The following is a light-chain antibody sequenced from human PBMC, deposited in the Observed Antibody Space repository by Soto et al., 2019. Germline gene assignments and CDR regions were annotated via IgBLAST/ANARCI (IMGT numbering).Light chain of an antibody. CDR1: ESVSSN. CDR2: GAS. J-gene: IGKJ1*01. Sequence: EIVMTQSPGPLSVSPGERATLSCRASESVSSNLAWYQQKPGQAPSLLIYGASTRAAGVPVRFSSSGSGTEFTLTIRSRQSEDFAVYYCQQYHYWPRTFGQGTKVEIK. CDR3: QQYHYWPRT. V-gene: IGKV3-15*01.